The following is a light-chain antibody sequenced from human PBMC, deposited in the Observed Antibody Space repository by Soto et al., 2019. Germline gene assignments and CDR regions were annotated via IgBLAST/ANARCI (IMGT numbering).Light chain of an antibody. CDR3: MQGTLWPWT. J-gene: IGKJ1*01. V-gene: IGKV2-30*01. CDR1: QGLVYGDGNTY. Sequence: VVMTQSPLSLPVTLGQPASISCRSTQGLVYGDGNTYLNWFHQRPGQSPRRLVYKVSNRDSGVPDRFSGRGSGTDFTLTISRVEAEDVGFYYCMQGTLWPWTFGQGTKVEIK. CDR2: KVS.